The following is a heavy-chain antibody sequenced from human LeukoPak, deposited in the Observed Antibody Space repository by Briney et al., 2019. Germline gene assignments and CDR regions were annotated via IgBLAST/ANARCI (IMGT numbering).Heavy chain of an antibody. V-gene: IGHV4-59*01. D-gene: IGHD1-1*01. CDR1: GGSISSFY. CDR3: ASGGGWNDKFGY. Sequence: SETLSLTCTVSGGSISSFYWSWIRQPPGKGLEWIGYIYYTGSTNYNPSLKSRVTISVDTSKNQFSLKLSSVSAADTAVYYCASGGGWNDKFGYWGQGTLVTVSS. J-gene: IGHJ4*02. CDR2: IYYTGST.